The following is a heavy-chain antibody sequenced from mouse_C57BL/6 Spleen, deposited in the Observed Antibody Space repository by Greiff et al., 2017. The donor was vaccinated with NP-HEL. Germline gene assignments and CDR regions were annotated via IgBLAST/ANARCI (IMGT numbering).Heavy chain of an antibody. J-gene: IGHJ2*01. D-gene: IGHD1-1*01. CDR1: GYTFTSYW. Sequence: EVQLQQSGTVLARPGASVKMSCKTSGYTFTSYWMHWVKQRPGQGLEWIGAIYPGNSDTSYNQKFKGKAKLTAVTSASTAYKELSSLTNEDSAVYYCTRDLYGSSYFDYWGQGTTLTVSS. V-gene: IGHV1-5*01. CDR2: IYPGNSDT. CDR3: TRDLYGSSYFDY.